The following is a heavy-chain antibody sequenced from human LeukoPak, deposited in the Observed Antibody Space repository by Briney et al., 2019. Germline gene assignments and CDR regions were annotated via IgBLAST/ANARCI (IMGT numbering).Heavy chain of an antibody. CDR2: IKSKVYSATA. CDR1: GFNFNDAW. J-gene: IGHJ4*02. V-gene: IGHV3-15*01. D-gene: IGHD3-10*01. Sequence: GGSLRLSCAASGFNFNDAWMDWVRQVPGKGLEWVGSIKSKVYSATADYAAPVMGRFTISRDDSKSTLYLQMNSLKIEDTAVYYCAALGFGDFSASDNWGQGTLVTVSS. CDR3: AALGFGDFSASDN.